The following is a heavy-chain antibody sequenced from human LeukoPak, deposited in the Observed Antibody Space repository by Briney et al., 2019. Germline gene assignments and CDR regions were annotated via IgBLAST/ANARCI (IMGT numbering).Heavy chain of an antibody. D-gene: IGHD3-10*01. CDR2: IYHSGST. V-gene: IGHV4-38-2*02. Sequence: SETLSLTCTVSGYSISSGYYWGWIRQPSGKGLEWIGSIYHSGSTYYNPSLKSRVTISVDTSKNQFSLKLSSVTAADTAVYYCARERPFGEPFDYWGQGTLVTVSS. J-gene: IGHJ4*02. CDR3: ARERPFGEPFDY. CDR1: GYSISSGYY.